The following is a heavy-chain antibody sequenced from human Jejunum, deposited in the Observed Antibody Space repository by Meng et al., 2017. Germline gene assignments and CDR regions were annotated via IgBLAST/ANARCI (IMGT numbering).Heavy chain of an antibody. CDR2: SYHTGSS. J-gene: IGHJ5*02. CDR3: ARASVGNCGGDCYSPHWFDP. CDR1: GGSISSGAYS. V-gene: IGHV4-30-2*01. Sequence: QLQLQESGSGLVQPSQTLSLTCAVSGGSISSGAYSWSWIRQPPGKGLEWIGQSYHTGSSNYNPSLESRVTISVDRSKNQFSLKLTSVTAADTAVYYCARASVGNCGGDCYSPHWFDPWGQGTLVTVSS. D-gene: IGHD2-21*02.